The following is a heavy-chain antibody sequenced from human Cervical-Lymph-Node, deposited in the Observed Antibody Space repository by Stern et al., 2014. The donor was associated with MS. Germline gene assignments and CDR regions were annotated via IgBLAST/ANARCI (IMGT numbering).Heavy chain of an antibody. CDR2: ISSSSSYI. D-gene: IGHD6-19*01. CDR3: ARDLSSGWYRPFDY. V-gene: IGHV3-21*01. CDR1: GFTFSSYS. J-gene: IGHJ4*02. Sequence: EVQLVESGGGLVKPGGSLRLSCAASGFTFSSYSINWVRQAPGQGLEWVSSISSSSSYIYYEDSVKGRFAISRDNAKTSLYLQMNSLRAEDTAVYYCARDLSSGWYRPFDYWGQGTLVTVSS.